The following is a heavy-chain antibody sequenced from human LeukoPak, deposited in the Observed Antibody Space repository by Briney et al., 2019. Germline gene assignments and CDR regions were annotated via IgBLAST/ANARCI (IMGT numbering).Heavy chain of an antibody. Sequence: GGSLRLSCVASGFILDDFAMHWVRQAPGKGLEWVSGISWNGGLIGYADSVRGRFTISRDNAKKSLYLQMNSLRVEDTAFYYCAKEINGAYSYGMNVWGQGTTAIVSS. J-gene: IGHJ6*02. CDR1: GFILDDFA. CDR3: AKEINGAYSYGMNV. D-gene: IGHD5-12*01. CDR2: ISWNGGLI. V-gene: IGHV3-9*01.